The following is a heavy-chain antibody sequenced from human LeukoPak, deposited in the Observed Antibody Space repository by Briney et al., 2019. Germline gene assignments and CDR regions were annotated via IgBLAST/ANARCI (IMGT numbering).Heavy chain of an antibody. V-gene: IGHV3-23*01. CDR2: ISGSGGST. J-gene: IGHJ4*02. Sequence: PGGSLRLSCAASGFTFSSYAMSWVRKAPGKGLEWVSAISGSGGSTYYADSVKGRFTISRDNSKNTLYLQMNSLRAEDTAVYYCAKADSYYYDSSGLDYWGQGTLVTVSS. CDR1: GFTFSSYA. CDR3: AKADSYYYDSSGLDY. D-gene: IGHD3-22*01.